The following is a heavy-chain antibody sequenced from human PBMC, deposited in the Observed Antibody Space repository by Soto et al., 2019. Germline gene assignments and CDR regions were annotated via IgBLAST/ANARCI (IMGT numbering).Heavy chain of an antibody. CDR2: ISGSGGST. D-gene: IGHD6-13*01. J-gene: IGHJ6*02. Sequence: EVQLLESGGGLVQPGGSLRLSCAASGFTFSSYAMSWVRQAPGKGLEWVSAISGSGGSTYYADSVKGRFTIFRDNSKNTLYLQMNSLRAEDTAVYYXAKDLAAAVTGGYYGMDVWGQGTTVTVS. CDR3: AKDLAAAVTGGYYGMDV. CDR1: GFTFSSYA. V-gene: IGHV3-23*01.